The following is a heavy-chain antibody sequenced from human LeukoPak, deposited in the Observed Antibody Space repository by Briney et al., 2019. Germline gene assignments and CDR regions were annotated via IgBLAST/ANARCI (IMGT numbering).Heavy chain of an antibody. CDR3: ARGAYTSSRFDP. CDR1: GGSISSCTYY. Sequence: PSETLSLTCTVSGGSISSCTYYWGWIRPPPGQGLEWIGSIYYSGSTYYTPSLKSRVTISVDTSRNQFSLKLSSVTAADTAMYYCARGAYTSSRFDPWGQGTLVTVSS. CDR2: IYYSGST. J-gene: IGHJ5*02. D-gene: IGHD6-6*01. V-gene: IGHV4-39*01.